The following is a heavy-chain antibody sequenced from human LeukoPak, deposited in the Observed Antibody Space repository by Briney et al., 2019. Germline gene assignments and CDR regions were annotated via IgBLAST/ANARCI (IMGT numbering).Heavy chain of an antibody. CDR2: ISAYNGNT. Sequence: GASVKVSCKASGYTFTSYGISWVRQAPGQGLEWMGWISAYNGNTNYAQKLQGRVTMTTDTSTSTAYMELRSLRSDDTAVYYCAAVTEPNYYYYGMDVWGQGTTVTVSS. J-gene: IGHJ6*02. CDR1: GYTFTSYG. V-gene: IGHV1-18*01. CDR3: AAVTEPNYYYYGMDV. D-gene: IGHD4-17*01.